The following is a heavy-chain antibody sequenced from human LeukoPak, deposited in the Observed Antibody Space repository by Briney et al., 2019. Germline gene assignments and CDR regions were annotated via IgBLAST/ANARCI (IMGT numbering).Heavy chain of an antibody. CDR1: GFTVSSNY. Sequence: PGGSLRLSCAASGFTVSSNYMSWVRQAPGKGLEWVAFIRNDGSNKDYADSVKGRFTISRDNSKNTLYLQMNSLKTEDTAVYYCAKSIVDYWGQGTLVTVSS. D-gene: IGHD2-15*01. CDR3: AKSIVDY. CDR2: IRNDGSNK. J-gene: IGHJ4*02. V-gene: IGHV3-30*02.